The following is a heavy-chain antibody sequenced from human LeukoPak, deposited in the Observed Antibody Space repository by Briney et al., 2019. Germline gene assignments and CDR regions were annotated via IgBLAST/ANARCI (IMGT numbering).Heavy chain of an antibody. D-gene: IGHD2-15*01. CDR1: GGSFSGYY. J-gene: IGHJ5*02. CDR3: ARLGVTIVVAVNL. Sequence: SETLSLTCAVYGGSFSGYYWSWIRQPPGKGLEWIGEINHSGSTNYNPSLKSRVTISVDTSKNQFSLKLSSVTAADTAVYYCARLGVTIVVAVNLWGQGTLVTVPS. V-gene: IGHV4-34*01. CDR2: INHSGST.